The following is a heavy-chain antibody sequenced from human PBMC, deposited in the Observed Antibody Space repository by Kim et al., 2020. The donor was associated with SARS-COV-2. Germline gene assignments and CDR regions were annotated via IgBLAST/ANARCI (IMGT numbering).Heavy chain of an antibody. D-gene: IGHD2-2*01. CDR1: GFTFSDYY. V-gene: IGHV3-11*06. J-gene: IGHJ6*02. CDR3: ARFHEGYCSSTSCLYSYYYYGMDV. CDR2: ISSSSSYT. Sequence: GGSLRLSCAASGFTFSDYYMSWIRQAPGKGLEWVSYISSSSSYTNYADSVKGRFTISRDNAKNSLYLQMNSLRAEDTAVYYCARFHEGYCSSTSCLYSYYYYGMDVWGQGTTVTVSS.